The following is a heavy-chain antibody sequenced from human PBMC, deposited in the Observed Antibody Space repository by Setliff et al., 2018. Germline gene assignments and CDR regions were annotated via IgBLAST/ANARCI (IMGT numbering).Heavy chain of an antibody. J-gene: IGHJ6*02. CDR1: GFTFSSYS. Sequence: GGSLRLSCAASGFTFSSYSMNWVRQAPGKGLEWVSYISSSSSTIYYADSVKGRFTISRDNAKNSLYLQMNSLRAEDTAVYYCARSYGSGSYHYYYGMDVWGQGTTVTVSS. V-gene: IGHV3-48*04. CDR2: ISSSSSTI. CDR3: ARSYGSGSYHYYYGMDV. D-gene: IGHD3-10*01.